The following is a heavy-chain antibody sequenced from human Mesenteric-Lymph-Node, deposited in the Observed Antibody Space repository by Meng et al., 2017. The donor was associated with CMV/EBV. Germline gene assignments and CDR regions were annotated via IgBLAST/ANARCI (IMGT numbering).Heavy chain of an antibody. J-gene: IGHJ4*02. CDR3: AKVHAGSALDY. CDR1: GFSFSTYG. D-gene: IGHD3-10*01. V-gene: IGHV3-30*02. Sequence: GGSQRLSCAASGFSFSTYGMHWVRQAPGKGLEWIAFIRFDGSDEYYGDSVKGRFTISRDNSKNTLYLHMSSLRAEDTAVYYCAKVHAGSALDYWGQGTLVTVSS. CDR2: IRFDGSDE.